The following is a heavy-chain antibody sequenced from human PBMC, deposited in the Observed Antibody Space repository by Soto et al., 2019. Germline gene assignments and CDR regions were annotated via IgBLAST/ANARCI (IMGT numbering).Heavy chain of an antibody. Sequence: SETLSLTCTVSGGSISSSTYYWGWIRQPPGKGLEWIGNIYYSGSTYYNPSLKSRVTISVDTSKNHFSLKLSSVTAADTAVYYCARLHFDWLLPQVWFDPWGQGTLVTVSS. D-gene: IGHD3-9*01. CDR1: GGSISSSTYY. J-gene: IGHJ5*02. CDR3: ARLHFDWLLPQVWFDP. V-gene: IGHV4-39*01. CDR2: IYYSGST.